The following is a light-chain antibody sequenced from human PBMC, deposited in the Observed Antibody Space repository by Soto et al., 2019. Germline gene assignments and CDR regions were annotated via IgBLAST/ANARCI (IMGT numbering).Light chain of an antibody. J-gene: IGKJ2*01. CDR2: GTF. CDR3: QQYNSYSGYT. V-gene: IGKV3D-15*01. Sequence: EIVLTQSPVTLSLSPGETVALFCRASQGVSSNLAWYHQRPGQPPRLIIHGTFTRATGTPDRFIGSGFGTDFTLTISSLQPDDFATYYCQQYNSYSGYTFGQGTKLEIK. CDR1: QGVSSN.